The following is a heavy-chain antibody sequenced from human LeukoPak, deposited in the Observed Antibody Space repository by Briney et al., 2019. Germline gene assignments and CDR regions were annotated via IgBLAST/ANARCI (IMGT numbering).Heavy chain of an antibody. Sequence: GASVKVSCKASGYTLTELSMHWVRQTPGKGLEWMGGFDPEDGETIYAQKFQGRVTMTEDTSTDTAYMELSSLRSEDTAVYYCATVRLSYCSGGSCYSEFDYWGQGTLVTVSS. D-gene: IGHD2-15*01. CDR1: GYTLTELS. V-gene: IGHV1-24*01. J-gene: IGHJ4*02. CDR2: FDPEDGET. CDR3: ATVRLSYCSGGSCYSEFDY.